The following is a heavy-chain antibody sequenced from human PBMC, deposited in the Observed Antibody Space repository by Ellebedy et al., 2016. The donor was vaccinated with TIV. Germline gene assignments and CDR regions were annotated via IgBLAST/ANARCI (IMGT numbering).Heavy chain of an antibody. CDR2: ISGSGDSP. CDR3: AKDRFSSAWYGGYFDY. CDR1: GFTFSSYA. V-gene: IGHV3-23*01. D-gene: IGHD6-19*01. Sequence: GESLMISCAASGFTFSSYAMSWVRQAPGKGLEWVSAISGSGDSPHYADSVKGRFTISRDTSKNTLYLKMNSLRAEDTAVYYCAKDRFSSAWYGGYFDYWGQGTLVTVSS. J-gene: IGHJ4*02.